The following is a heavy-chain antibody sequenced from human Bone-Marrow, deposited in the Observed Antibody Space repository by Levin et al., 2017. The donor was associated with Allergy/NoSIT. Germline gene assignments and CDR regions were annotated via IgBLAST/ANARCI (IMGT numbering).Heavy chain of an antibody. Sequence: GGSLRLSCAASGFTFSSYGMHWVRQAPGKGLEWVAVISYDGSNKYYADSVKGRFTISRDNSKNTLYLQMNSLRAEDTAVYYCAKGSASHPPGYWGQGTLVTVSS. CDR2: ISYDGSNK. V-gene: IGHV3-30*18. CDR1: GFTFSSYG. CDR3: AKGSASHPPGY. J-gene: IGHJ4*02.